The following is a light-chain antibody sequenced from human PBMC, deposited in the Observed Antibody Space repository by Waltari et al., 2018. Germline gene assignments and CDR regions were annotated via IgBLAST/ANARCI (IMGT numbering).Light chain of an antibody. V-gene: IGKV3-15*01. CDR3: QQYSNWPRT. Sequence: EIVMTQSPATLSVSPGERATLSCRASQSVSSNLAWYQQKPGQAPRLLIYAASTRATGIPARFSGSGSGTEFTLTISSLQSEDFAVYSCQQYSNWPRTFGQGTKLEIK. CDR1: QSVSSN. CDR2: AAS. J-gene: IGKJ2*01.